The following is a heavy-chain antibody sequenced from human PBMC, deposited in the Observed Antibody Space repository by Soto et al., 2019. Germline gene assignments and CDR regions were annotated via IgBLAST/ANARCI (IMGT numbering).Heavy chain of an antibody. CDR3: ARAGQKWYFDL. V-gene: IGHV1-2*04. CDR2: INPNSGAT. Sequence: QVQLVQSGAEVKKPGASVKVSCQASGYTFTSYYIHWVRQAPGQGLERMGSINPNSGATYFAQKLQGWVTMSRDTSISTAYMELSRLRSADTAVYYCARAGQKWYFDLWGRGTLVTVSS. J-gene: IGHJ2*01. CDR1: GYTFTSYY.